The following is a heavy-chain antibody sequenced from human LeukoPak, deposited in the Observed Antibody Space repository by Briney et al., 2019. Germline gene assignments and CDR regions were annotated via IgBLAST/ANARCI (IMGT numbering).Heavy chain of an antibody. CDR1: GGSISSSSYY. CDR3: ARGERSTVRGVIIPNWFDP. CDR2: IYYSGST. Sequence: SETLSLTCTVSGGSISSSSYYWGWIRQPPGKGLEWIGTIYYSGSTYYNPSLKRRVTISVDTSKNHFSLKLSSVTAADTAVYYCARGERSTVRGVIIPNWFDPWGQGTLVTVSS. J-gene: IGHJ5*02. V-gene: IGHV4-39*07. D-gene: IGHD3-10*01.